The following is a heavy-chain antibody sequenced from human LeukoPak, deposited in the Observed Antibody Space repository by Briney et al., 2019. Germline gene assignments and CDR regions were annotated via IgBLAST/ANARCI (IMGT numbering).Heavy chain of an antibody. V-gene: IGHV3-30*18. Sequence: GRSLRLSCAASGFTFSNSAVNWVRQAPGKGLEWVAVISYDGNNKYYSDSVKGRFTISRDNSKNTLYLQMNSLRAEDTAVYYCAKDMYYRGSGSYFNVDYWGQGTLVTVSS. D-gene: IGHD3-10*01. J-gene: IGHJ4*02. CDR3: AKDMYYRGSGSYFNVDY. CDR2: ISYDGNNK. CDR1: GFTFSNSA.